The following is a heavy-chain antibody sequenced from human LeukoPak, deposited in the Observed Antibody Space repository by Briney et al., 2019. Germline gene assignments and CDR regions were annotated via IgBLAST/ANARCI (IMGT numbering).Heavy chain of an antibody. J-gene: IGHJ4*02. Sequence: GGSLRLSCAASEFTFSNYAMTWVRQAPGKGLKWVSTISGSGTATYYADSVKGRFTTSRDNSKNTLYLQMNGLRAEDTAVYYCAKGNNWNDGRFNYFDYWGQGTLVTVSS. CDR3: AKGNNWNDGRFNYFDY. D-gene: IGHD1-20*01. CDR2: ISGSGTAT. CDR1: EFTFSNYA. V-gene: IGHV3-23*01.